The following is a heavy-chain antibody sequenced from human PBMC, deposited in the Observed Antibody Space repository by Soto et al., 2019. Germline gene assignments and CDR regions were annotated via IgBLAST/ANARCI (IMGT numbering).Heavy chain of an antibody. CDR1: GGTFSTYA. J-gene: IGHJ4*02. CDR3: ASGIQLWLRRINTGYSG. V-gene: IGHV1-69*12. CDR2: IIPMFGTA. Sequence: QVQLAQSGAEVKKPESSVKVSCKAPGGTFSTYAISWVRQAPGQGLEWMGGIIPMFGTANYAQRFQDRVTITADESTNTVYMELSSLRSETTAVYFCASGIQLWLRRINTGYSGWGQGTLVTVSS. D-gene: IGHD5-18*01.